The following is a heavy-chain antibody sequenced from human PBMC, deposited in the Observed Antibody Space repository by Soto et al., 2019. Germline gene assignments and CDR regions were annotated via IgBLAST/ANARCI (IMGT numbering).Heavy chain of an antibody. V-gene: IGHV3-11*01. CDR2: ISGGDSDI. CDR1: GFTFSDYY. D-gene: IGHD3-3*01. J-gene: IGHJ4*02. CDR3: ARGWGGYYSELDY. Sequence: GGSLRLSCVVSGFTFSDYYMTWIRQTPERGLEWVSYISGGDSDIHYADSVRGRFTTSRDNAKNSLYLEINSLRAEDTAVYYCARGWGGYYSELDYWGQGTLVTVSS.